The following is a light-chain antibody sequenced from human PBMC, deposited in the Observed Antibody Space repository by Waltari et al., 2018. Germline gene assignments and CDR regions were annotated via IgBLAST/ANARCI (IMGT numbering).Light chain of an antibody. CDR2: EVS. Sequence: QSALTQPASVSGSPGQSITLSCTRPSSDVGTYNLVPGYQQHPGKAPKVMIYEVSKRPSGVSNRFSGSKSGNTASLTISGLQAEDEADYYCCSYVRSTWVFGGGTKLTVL. CDR1: SSDVGTYNL. J-gene: IGLJ3*02. V-gene: IGLV2-23*02. CDR3: CSYVRSTWV.